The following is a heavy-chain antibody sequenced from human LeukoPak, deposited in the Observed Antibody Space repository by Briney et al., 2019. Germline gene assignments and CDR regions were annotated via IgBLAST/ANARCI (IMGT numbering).Heavy chain of an antibody. CDR3: TTAPHDYYHYIDV. J-gene: IGHJ6*03. CDR1: GFTFYNAW. CDR2: VKSNTDGATT. V-gene: IGHV3-15*01. Sequence: GGSLRLSCAASGFTFYNAWMNWVRQAPGKGLEWVGRVKSNTDGATTDYGAPIKSRFTTSRDDSKNTLYLQMNSLKTEDTAVYYCTTAPHDYYHYIDVWGKGTTVTVSS.